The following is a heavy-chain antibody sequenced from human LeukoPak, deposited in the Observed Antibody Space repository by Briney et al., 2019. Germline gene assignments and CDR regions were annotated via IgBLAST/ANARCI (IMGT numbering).Heavy chain of an antibody. V-gene: IGHV1-24*01. CDR1: GYTLTELS. CDR3: ATDPPDYGDYGFDP. J-gene: IGHJ5*02. D-gene: IGHD4-17*01. CDR2: FDPEDGET. Sequence: ASVKVSCKVSGYTLTELSMHWVRQAPGKGLEWMGGFDPEDGETIYAQKFQGRVTMTEDTSTDTAYTELSSLRSEDTAVYYCATDPPDYGDYGFDPWGQGTLVTVSS.